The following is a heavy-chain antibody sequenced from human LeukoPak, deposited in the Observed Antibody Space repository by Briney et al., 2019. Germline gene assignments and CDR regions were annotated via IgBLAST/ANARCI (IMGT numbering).Heavy chain of an antibody. D-gene: IGHD3-22*01. V-gene: IGHV5-51*01. CDR3: ARHHDYYDSDWYFDL. CDR2: IYPGDSDT. J-gene: IGHJ2*01. Sequence: GESLKISCRGSGYSFTSYWIGWVRQMPGKGLEWMGIIYPGDSDTRYSPSFQGQVTISADKSISTAYLQWSSLKASDTAMYYCARHHDYYDSDWYFDLWGCGTLVTVSS. CDR1: GYSFTSYW.